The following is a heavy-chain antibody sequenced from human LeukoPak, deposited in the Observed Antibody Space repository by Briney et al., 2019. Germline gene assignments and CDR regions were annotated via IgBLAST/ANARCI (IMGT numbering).Heavy chain of an antibody. CDR3: AREGGPYRPLDY. D-gene: IGHD6-25*01. J-gene: IGHJ4*02. V-gene: IGHV4-4*02. Sequence: SETLSLTCGVSAGSISITNWWTWVRPPPGEGLEGIGEVHLSGRTNYNPSLESRVTMSVDMSENHISLKLTSVTAADTAVYYCAREGGPYRPLDYSGQGTLVTVSS. CDR2: VHLSGRT. CDR1: AGSISITNW.